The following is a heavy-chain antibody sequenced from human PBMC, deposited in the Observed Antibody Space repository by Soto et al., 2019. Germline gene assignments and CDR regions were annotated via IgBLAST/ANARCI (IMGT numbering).Heavy chain of an antibody. CDR1: CGSFSGYY. J-gene: IGHJ6*02. CDR3: ARGIAAAGTGLYYYGMDV. Sequence: SETLSLTCAVYCGSFSGYYWSWIRQPPGKGLEWIGEINHSGSTNYNPSLKSRVTISVDTSKNQFSLKLSSVTAADTAVYYCARGIAAAGTGLYYYGMDVWGQGTTVTVSS. CDR2: INHSGST. V-gene: IGHV4-34*01. D-gene: IGHD6-13*01.